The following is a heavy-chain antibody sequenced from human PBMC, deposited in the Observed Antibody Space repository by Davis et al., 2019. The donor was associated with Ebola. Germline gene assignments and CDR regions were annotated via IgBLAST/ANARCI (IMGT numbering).Heavy chain of an antibody. V-gene: IGHV1-69*05. Sequence: SVKVSCKASGGTFSSYATSWVRQAPGQGLEWMGGIIPIFGTANYAQKFQGRVTMTRDTSTSTVYMELSSLRSEDTAVYYCARPYSSSWYGRGTSFDYWGQGTLVTVSS. D-gene: IGHD6-13*01. CDR1: GGTFSSYA. CDR2: IIPIFGTA. CDR3: ARPYSSSWYGRGTSFDY. J-gene: IGHJ4*02.